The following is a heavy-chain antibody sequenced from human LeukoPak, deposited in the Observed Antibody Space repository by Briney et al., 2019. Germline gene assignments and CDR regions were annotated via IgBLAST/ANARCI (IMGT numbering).Heavy chain of an antibody. CDR2: ISSNGDNT. CDR1: GFTFSTYV. V-gene: IGHV3-64D*06. J-gene: IGHJ4*02. Sequence: GGSLRLSCSVSGFTFSTYVMLWVRQAPGKGLEYVSAISSNGDNTYYADSVKGRFAISRDNSKNTLYLQMSSLRADDTAVYYCVRGTGYWGQGTLVTVSS. CDR3: VRGTGY.